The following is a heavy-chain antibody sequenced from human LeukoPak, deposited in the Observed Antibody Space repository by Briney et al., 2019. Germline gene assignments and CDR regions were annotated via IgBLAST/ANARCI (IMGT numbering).Heavy chain of an antibody. Sequence: ASVKVSCKASGYTFTNYIHWVRQAPGQGLEWMGLINPGGGNTNYAQNIQGRVTMTRDTSASTVYMQLSSLRSEDTAMYYCARIRDGYSDAYDIWGQGTVVTVPS. V-gene: IGHV1-46*01. CDR2: INPGGGNT. CDR3: ARIRDGYSDAYDI. D-gene: IGHD5-24*01. J-gene: IGHJ3*02. CDR1: GYTFTNY.